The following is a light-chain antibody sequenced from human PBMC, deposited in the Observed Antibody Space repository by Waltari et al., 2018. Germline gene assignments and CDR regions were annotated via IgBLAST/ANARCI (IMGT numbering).Light chain of an antibody. V-gene: IGKV3-11*01. CDR2: DAS. Sequence: EIVLTQSPATLSLSPGERATLSCRASQSVSSACAWYQQTPGQAPRLLIYDASNRATGIPARFSGSRSGTDFTLTISSLEPEDFTVYYCQLRTNLMFTFGQGSKLEI. CDR1: QSVSSA. CDR3: QLRTNLMFT. J-gene: IGKJ2*01.